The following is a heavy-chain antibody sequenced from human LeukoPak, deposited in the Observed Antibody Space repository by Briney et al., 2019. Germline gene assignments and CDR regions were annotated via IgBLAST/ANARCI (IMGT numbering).Heavy chain of an antibody. J-gene: IGHJ4*02. CDR3: AKHSGYRAYDY. V-gene: IGHV3-23*01. CDR1: GFNFRGYD. CDR2: VSGSGSRT. D-gene: IGHD5-12*01. Sequence: GGSLRLSCAASGFNFRGYDMNRVRQAPGKGLEWVSTVSGSGSRTYYADSVKGRFTISRDNSKNTLYLQMNSLRVEDTAVYYCAKHSGYRAYDYWGQGTLVTVSS.